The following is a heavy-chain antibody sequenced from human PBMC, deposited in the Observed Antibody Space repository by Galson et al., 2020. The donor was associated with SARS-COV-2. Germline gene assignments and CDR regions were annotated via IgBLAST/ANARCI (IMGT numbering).Heavy chain of an antibody. J-gene: IGHJ4*02. CDR1: GGSISSSSYY. CDR3: ATLGAVRGVISY. Sequence: SETLSLTCTVSGGSISSSSYYWGWIRQPPGKGLEWIGSIYYSGSTYYNPSLKSRVTISVDTSKNQFSRKLSSVTAADTAVYYCATLGAVRGVISYWGQGTLVTVSS. V-gene: IGHV4-39*01. CDR2: IYYSGST. D-gene: IGHD3-10*01.